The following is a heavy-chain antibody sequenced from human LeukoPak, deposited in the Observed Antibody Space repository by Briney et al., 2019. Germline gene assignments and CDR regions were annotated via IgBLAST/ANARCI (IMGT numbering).Heavy chain of an antibody. D-gene: IGHD6-13*01. Sequence: GESLKISCKGSGYGFTSSWIGWVRQMPGKGLEWMGIIYPGDSGTRYIPSFQGQVTISVDKSISTAYLQWSSLKASDTAMYYCARLSQSAGQVSDYWGQGTLVTVSS. CDR3: ARLSQSAGQVSDY. CDR1: GYGFTSSW. CDR2: IYPGDSGT. V-gene: IGHV5-51*01. J-gene: IGHJ4*02.